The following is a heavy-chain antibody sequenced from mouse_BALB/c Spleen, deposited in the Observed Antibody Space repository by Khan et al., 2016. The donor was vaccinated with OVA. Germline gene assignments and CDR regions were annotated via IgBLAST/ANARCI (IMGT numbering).Heavy chain of an antibody. CDR3: VRDGAYHRNDGWFAY. D-gene: IGHD2-14*01. CDR2: INPSNDYT. CDR1: SYTFTSYT. J-gene: IGHJ3*01. Sequence: QVRLQQSGAELARPGASVKMSCKASSYTFTSYTIHWIKKRPGQGLEWIGYINPSNDYTNYNQKFKDKATLTTDKSSTTAYLRLSSLTSDDSAVYNCVRDGAYHRNDGWFAYWGQGTLVTVSA. V-gene: IGHV1-4*01.